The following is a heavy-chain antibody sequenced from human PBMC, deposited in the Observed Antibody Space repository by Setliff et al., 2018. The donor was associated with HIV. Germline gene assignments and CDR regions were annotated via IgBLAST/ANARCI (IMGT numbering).Heavy chain of an antibody. V-gene: IGHV4-59*11. J-gene: IGHJ4*02. D-gene: IGHD4-17*01. Sequence: SETLSLTCTVSGASISSPYWSWIRQSPGKAFEWIGYIYSTGSTNYNPSLQSRVTISMVASRNQFSLKVTSVTAADTAVYYCAKGAGFYGDYTFDHWGQGGQVTVSS. CDR3: AKGAGFYGDYTFDH. CDR1: GASISSPY. CDR2: IYSTGST.